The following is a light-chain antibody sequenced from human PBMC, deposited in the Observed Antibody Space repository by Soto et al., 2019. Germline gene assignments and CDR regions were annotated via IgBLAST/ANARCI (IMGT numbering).Light chain of an antibody. CDR1: QSISIY. Sequence: ENVLTQSPATPSLSPGERPTLSCRASQSISIYLAWYQQKPGQAPRLLIYDASNRATGIPARFSGSGSGTDFTLTISSLEPEDFAVYYCQQRSNWPLTFGGGTKVDI. CDR2: DAS. J-gene: IGKJ4*01. CDR3: QQRSNWPLT. V-gene: IGKV3-11*01.